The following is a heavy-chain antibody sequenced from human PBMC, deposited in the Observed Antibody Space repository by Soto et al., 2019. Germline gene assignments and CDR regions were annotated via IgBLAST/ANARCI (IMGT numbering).Heavy chain of an antibody. V-gene: IGHV4-59*01. CDR2: IYYSGST. D-gene: IGHD3-10*01. J-gene: IGHJ6*02. CDR3: ARERITMVRGVIVPTYYYYGMDV. Sequence: XPXKGLEWIGYIYYSGSTNYNPSLKSRVTISVDTSKNQFSLKLSSVTAADTAVYYCARERITMVRGVIVPTYYYYGMDVWGQGTTVTVSS.